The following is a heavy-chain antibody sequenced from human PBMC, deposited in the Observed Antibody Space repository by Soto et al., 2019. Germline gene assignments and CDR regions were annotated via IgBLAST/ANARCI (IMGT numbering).Heavy chain of an antibody. V-gene: IGHV4-39*01. CDR3: ARNSGNYGGDAFDI. CDR1: GGSISSSSYY. J-gene: IGHJ3*02. Sequence: SETLSLTCTVSGGSISSSSYYWGWIRQPPGKGLEWIGSIYYSGSTYYNPSLKSRVTISVDTSKNQFSLKLSSVTAADTAVYYCARNSGNYGGDAFDIWGQGTMVTVSS. CDR2: IYYSGST. D-gene: IGHD4-17*01.